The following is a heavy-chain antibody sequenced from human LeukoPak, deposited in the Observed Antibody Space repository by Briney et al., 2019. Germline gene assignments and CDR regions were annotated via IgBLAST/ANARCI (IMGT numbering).Heavy chain of an antibody. Sequence: GGSLRLSCGASGFTFSSHWMNWVRQAPGKGLEWVASIKYDGREIFYADSVKGRFTISRDNAKNSLNLQMNSLRAEDTAVYYCARDDGSGWYGYWGQGTLVTVSS. V-gene: IGHV3-7*01. J-gene: IGHJ4*02. CDR1: GFTFSSHW. CDR2: IKYDGREI. D-gene: IGHD6-19*01. CDR3: ARDDGSGWYGY.